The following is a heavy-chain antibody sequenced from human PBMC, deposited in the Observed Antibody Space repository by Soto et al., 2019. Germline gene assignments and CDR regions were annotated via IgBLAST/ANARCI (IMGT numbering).Heavy chain of an antibody. D-gene: IGHD6-19*01. Sequence: GASVKVSCTASGYTFTGYYMHWVRQAPGQGLEWMGIINPNGGSTNYARKFQGRVTMTKDTSTNTVYMELSSLRSEDTAVYYCARDSWSSGWRRGFFDYWGQGTPVTVSS. V-gene: IGHV1-46*01. CDR2: INPNGGST. J-gene: IGHJ4*02. CDR3: ARDSWSSGWRRGFFDY. CDR1: GYTFTGYY.